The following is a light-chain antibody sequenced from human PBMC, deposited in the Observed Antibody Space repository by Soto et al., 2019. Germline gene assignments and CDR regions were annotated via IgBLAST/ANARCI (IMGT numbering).Light chain of an antibody. CDR3: GAWDSSLSVLL. CDR2: DNN. V-gene: IGLV1-51*01. CDR1: SSNIGNNY. J-gene: IGLJ2*01. Sequence: QSVLTQPPSVSAAPRQKVTISCSGTSSNIGNNYLSWYQHLPGTAPKLLIYDNNKRPSGIPDRFSGSRSGTSATLGITGLQTGDEGDYYCGAWDSSLSVLLFGGGTKLTVL.